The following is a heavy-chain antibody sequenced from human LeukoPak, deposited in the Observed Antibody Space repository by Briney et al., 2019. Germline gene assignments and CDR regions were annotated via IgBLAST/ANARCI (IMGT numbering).Heavy chain of an antibody. CDR2: IKQEGSEN. CDR1: GFTFSRHW. V-gene: IGHV3-7*01. CDR3: VRGPHYGAYTDYFDY. Sequence: PGGSLRLSCAASGFTFSRHWMSWVRQAPGKGLEWVANIKQEGSENYYVDSVKGRFTISRDDARNSLYLQMNSLRVEDTALYYCVRGPHYGAYTDYFDYWGQGTLVTVSS. D-gene: IGHD4-17*01. J-gene: IGHJ4*02.